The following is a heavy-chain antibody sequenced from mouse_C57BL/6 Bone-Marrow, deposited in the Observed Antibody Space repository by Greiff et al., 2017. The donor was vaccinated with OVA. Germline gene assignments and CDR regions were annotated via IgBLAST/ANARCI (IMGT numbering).Heavy chain of an antibody. CDR1: GYTFTSYW. CDR2: IYPGSGST. D-gene: IGHD2-5*01. V-gene: IGHV1-55*01. J-gene: IGHJ4*01. CDR3: ARSYSNYDYAMDY. Sequence: VQLQQSGAELVKPGASVKMSCKASGYTFTSYWITWVKQRPGQGLEWIGDIYPGSGSTNYNEKFKSKATLTVDTSSSTAYMQLSSLTSEDSAVYDCARSYSNYDYAMDYWGQGTSVTVSS.